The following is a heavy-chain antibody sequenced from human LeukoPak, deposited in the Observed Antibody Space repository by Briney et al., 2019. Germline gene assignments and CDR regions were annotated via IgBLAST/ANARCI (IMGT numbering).Heavy chain of an antibody. CDR2: IRYDGSNK. CDR3: AKAPVAGPNWFDP. D-gene: IGHD6-19*01. V-gene: IGHV3-30*02. CDR1: GFTFSSYG. Sequence: PGGSLRLSCAASGFTFSSYGMHWVRQAPGKGLGWVAFIRYDGSNKYYADSVKGRFTISRDNSKNTLYLQMNSLRAEDTAVYYCAKAPVAGPNWFDPWGQGTLVTVSS. J-gene: IGHJ5*02.